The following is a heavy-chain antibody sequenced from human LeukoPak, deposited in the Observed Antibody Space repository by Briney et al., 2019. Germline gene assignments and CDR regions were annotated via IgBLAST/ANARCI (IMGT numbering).Heavy chain of an antibody. CDR1: GGSIGSSSYY. Sequence: SETLSLTCTVSGGSIGSSSYYWGWIRQPPGKGLEWIGSIYYSGSTYYNPSLKSRVTISVDTSKNQFSLKLGSVTAADTAVYYCASQGPHTLYDILTGYSYYYYGMDVWGQGTTVTVSS. V-gene: IGHV4-39*01. J-gene: IGHJ6*02. CDR3: ASQGPHTLYDILTGYSYYYYGMDV. CDR2: IYYSGST. D-gene: IGHD3-9*01.